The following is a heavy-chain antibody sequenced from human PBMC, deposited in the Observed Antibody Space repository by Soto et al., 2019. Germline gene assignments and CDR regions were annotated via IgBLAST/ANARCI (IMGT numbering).Heavy chain of an antibody. CDR3: GKGIAGPFHL. Sequence: EVQLVESGGGLIQPGGSLRLSCAASGFTFSSYHLNWVRQSPGKGLEWVAIIDSAGKIYYDASVKGRFTISSDNLKNTLYLHMNSLRDEDAAVYYCGKGIAGPFHLWGQGTLVTVSS. J-gene: IGHJ1*01. V-gene: IGHV3-53*01. D-gene: IGHD2-21*01. CDR1: GFTFSSYH. CDR2: IDSAGKI.